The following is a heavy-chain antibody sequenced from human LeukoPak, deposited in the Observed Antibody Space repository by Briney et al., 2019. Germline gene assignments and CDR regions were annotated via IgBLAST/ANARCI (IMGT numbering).Heavy chain of an antibody. J-gene: IGHJ4*02. Sequence: GGSLRLSCAASGFTFSSYAMSWVRQAPGKGLEWVSAISGSGGSTYYTDSVKGRFTISRDNSKNTLYLEMNSLRAEDTAVYCCAKDLDYDSSGIGDWGQGTLVTVSS. V-gene: IGHV3-23*01. CDR2: ISGSGGST. CDR3: AKDLDYDSSGIGD. CDR1: GFTFSSYA. D-gene: IGHD3-22*01.